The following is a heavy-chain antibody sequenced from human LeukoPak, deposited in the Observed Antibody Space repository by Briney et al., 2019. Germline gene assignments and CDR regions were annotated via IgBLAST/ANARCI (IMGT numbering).Heavy chain of an antibody. CDR2: ISGSGGST. CDR3: ARGVRIAVAGYIDY. Sequence: PGGSLRLSCAASGFTFSSYGMSWVRQAPGKGLEWVSAISGSGGSTYYADSVKGRLTISRDNSKNTLYLQMNSLRAEDTAVYYCARGVRIAVAGYIDYWGQGTLVTVSS. J-gene: IGHJ4*02. D-gene: IGHD6-19*01. CDR1: GFTFSSYG. V-gene: IGHV3-23*01.